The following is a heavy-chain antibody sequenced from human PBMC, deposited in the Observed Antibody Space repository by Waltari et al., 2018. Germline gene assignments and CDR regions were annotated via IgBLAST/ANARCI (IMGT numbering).Heavy chain of an antibody. CDR1: GYMFPTYG. V-gene: IGHV1-18*01. J-gene: IGHJ4*02. CDR3: ARGARMYFDN. Sequence: QVQLVQSGAEVKKPGASVKVSCKASGYMFPTYGLPWVRQAPGQGLEWMGWISGYNGNTKYAQQFQGRVTMTIDTSTSTAYMELRSLRADDTAVYYCARGARMYFDNWGQGTLVTVSS. CDR2: ISGYNGNT. D-gene: IGHD2-15*01.